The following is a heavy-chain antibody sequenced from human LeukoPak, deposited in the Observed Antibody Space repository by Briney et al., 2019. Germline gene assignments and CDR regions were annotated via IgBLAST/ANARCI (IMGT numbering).Heavy chain of an antibody. CDR3: ARSSSGWYLNLDY. V-gene: IGHV1-3*01. Sequence: ASVKVSCKASGYTFTSYATHWVRQAPGQRLEWMGWINAGNGNTKYSQKFQGRVTITRDTSASTAYMELSSLRSEDTAVYYCARSSSGWYLNLDYWGQGTLVTVSS. J-gene: IGHJ4*02. D-gene: IGHD3-22*01. CDR2: INAGNGNT. CDR1: GYTFTSYA.